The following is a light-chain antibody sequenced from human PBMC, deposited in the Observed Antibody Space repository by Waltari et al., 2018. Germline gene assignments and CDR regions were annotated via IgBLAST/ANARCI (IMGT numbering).Light chain of an antibody. V-gene: IGKV1-5*03. CDR2: KAS. Sequence: DIQMTQSPSTLSASVGDRVTITCRASQSISTWLAWYQQKPGKAPRLLIYKASSLETGVPPRFSGSGSGTEFTLTISSLQPDDIATYYCQQYNNYSLTFGGGTKVEIK. CDR3: QQYNNYSLT. CDR1: QSISTW. J-gene: IGKJ4*01.